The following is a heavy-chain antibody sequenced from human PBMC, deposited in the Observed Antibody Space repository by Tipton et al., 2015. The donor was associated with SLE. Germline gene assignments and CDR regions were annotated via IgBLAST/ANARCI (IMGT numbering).Heavy chain of an antibody. V-gene: IGHV1-8*01. CDR2: MNPNSGST. CDR1: GYTFTSYD. J-gene: IGHJ4*02. Sequence: QLGQSGAEVKKPGASVKVSCKASGYTFTSYDINWVRQATGQGLEWMGWMNPNSGSTAYAKQFQGRVTMTRNTSISTAYMELSSLRSEDSSLYDCARGKEFDYWGQGTLFTVSS. CDR3: ARGKEFDY.